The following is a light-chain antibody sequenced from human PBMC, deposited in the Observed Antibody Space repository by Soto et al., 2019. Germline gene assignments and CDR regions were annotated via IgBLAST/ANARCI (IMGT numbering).Light chain of an antibody. V-gene: IGKV3-15*01. CDR1: QSVSSN. CDR3: QQYNDWPRT. Sequence: EIVMTQSPATVSVSPGERFTLSCRASQSVSSNLAWYQQKPGQAPRLLIYGASTRATDIPVRFSGSGSGTEFTLTISSLQSEDFAVYYCQQYNDWPRTFGQGTKVDI. J-gene: IGKJ1*01. CDR2: GAS.